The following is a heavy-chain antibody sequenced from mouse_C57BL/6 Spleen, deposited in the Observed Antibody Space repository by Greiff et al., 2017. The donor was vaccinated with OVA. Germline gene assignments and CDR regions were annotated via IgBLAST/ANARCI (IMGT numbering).Heavy chain of an antibody. CDR2: IYPGSGNT. V-gene: IGHV1-76*01. J-gene: IGHJ4*01. CDR1: GYTFTDYY. CDR3: ARHYYAMCY. Sequence: QVQLQQSGAELVRPGASVKLSCKASGYTFTDYYINWVKQRPGQGLEWIARIYPGSGNTYYNEKFKGKATLTAEKSSSTAYMQLSSLTSEDSAVYFCARHYYAMCYWGQGTSVTVSS.